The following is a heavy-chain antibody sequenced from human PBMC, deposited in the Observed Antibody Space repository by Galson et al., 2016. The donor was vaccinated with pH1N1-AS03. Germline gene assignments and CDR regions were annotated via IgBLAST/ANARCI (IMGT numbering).Heavy chain of an antibody. CDR1: GYSISSGFH. CDR2: IEHTGST. J-gene: IGHJ4*02. Sequence: SETLSLTCAVSGYSISSGFHWSWIRQPPGKGLEWIGNIEHTGSTNYNPSLKSRATISLDTSKNQFSLKLSSVTAADTAIYYCAKYNWNADNDYWGQGTLVTVSS. V-gene: IGHV4-38-2*01. D-gene: IGHD1-20*01. CDR3: AKYNWNADNDY.